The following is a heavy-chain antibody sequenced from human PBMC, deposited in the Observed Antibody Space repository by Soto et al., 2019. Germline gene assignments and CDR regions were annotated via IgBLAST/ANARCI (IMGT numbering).Heavy chain of an antibody. V-gene: IGHV3-23*01. Sequence: EVPLLESGGGLVQPGESLRLSCAASGFTFSSFAMSWVRQAPGKGLECVSAITGSGSSTHSADSVKGRFTISRDNSKNTLYLQMNSLRAEDTAVYYCAKGWPLENSVWYGPFDYWGQGTLVTVSS. D-gene: IGHD6-19*01. CDR2: ITGSGSST. CDR3: AKGWPLENSVWYGPFDY. J-gene: IGHJ4*02. CDR1: GFTFSSFA.